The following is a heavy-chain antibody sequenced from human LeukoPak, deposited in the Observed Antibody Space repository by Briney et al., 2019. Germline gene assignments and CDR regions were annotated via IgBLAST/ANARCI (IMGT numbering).Heavy chain of an antibody. J-gene: IGHJ6*03. CDR3: ARGCSGGSCYSSYYYYYMDV. D-gene: IGHD2-15*01. V-gene: IGHV3-11*01. CDR1: GFTFSDYY. CDR2: ISSSGSTI. Sequence: GGSLRLSCAASGFTFSDYYMSWIRQAPGKGLEWVSYISSSGSTIYYADSVKGRSTISRDNAKNSLYLQMNSLRAEDTAVYYCARGCSGGSCYSSYYYYYMDVWGKGTTVTVSS.